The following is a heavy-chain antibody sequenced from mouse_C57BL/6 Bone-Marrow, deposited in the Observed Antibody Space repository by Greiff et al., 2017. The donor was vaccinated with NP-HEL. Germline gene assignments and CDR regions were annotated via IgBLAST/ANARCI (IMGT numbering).Heavy chain of an antibody. CDR2: IYPRSGNT. V-gene: IGHV1-81*01. Sequence: QVQLKQSGAELARPGASVKLSCKASGYTFTSYGISWVKQRTGQGLEWIGEIYPRSGNTYYNEKFKGKATLTADKSSSTAYMELRSLTSEYSAVYFCARVGSSPFAYWGQGTLVTVSA. D-gene: IGHD1-1*01. CDR1: GYTFTSYG. CDR3: ARVGSSPFAY. J-gene: IGHJ3*01.